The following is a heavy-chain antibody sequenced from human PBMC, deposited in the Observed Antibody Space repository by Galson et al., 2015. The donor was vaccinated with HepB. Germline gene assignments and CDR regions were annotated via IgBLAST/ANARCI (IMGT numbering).Heavy chain of an antibody. CDR3: ARGTRYHVVLNAFEN. D-gene: IGHD2-2*01. Sequence: SVKVSCKASGGIFNSNAITWVRQAAGQGLEWMGGISPIFGTTNYAQKFQGRVTITADVSTGTAYMEVSSLRSEDTTVYYCARGTRYHVVLNAFENWGQGTLVTVSS. CDR2: ISPIFGTT. V-gene: IGHV1-69*13. CDR1: GGIFNSNA. J-gene: IGHJ4*02.